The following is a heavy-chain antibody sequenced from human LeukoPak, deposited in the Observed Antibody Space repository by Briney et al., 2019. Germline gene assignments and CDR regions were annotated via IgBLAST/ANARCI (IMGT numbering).Heavy chain of an antibody. Sequence: SGTLSLTCAVSGGSISSSNWWSWVRQPPGKGLEWIGEIYHSGSTNYNPSLKSRVTISVDKSKNQFSLKLSSVTAADTAVYYCASYDFWSGYYSDIDYWGQGTLVTVSS. V-gene: IGHV4-4*02. CDR3: ASYDFWSGYYSDIDY. CDR2: IYHSGST. J-gene: IGHJ4*02. D-gene: IGHD3-3*01. CDR1: GGSISSSNW.